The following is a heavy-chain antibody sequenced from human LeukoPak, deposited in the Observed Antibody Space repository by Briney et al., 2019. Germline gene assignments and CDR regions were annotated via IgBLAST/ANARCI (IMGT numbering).Heavy chain of an antibody. V-gene: IGHV4-39*02. CDR1: GGSISSRPYY. D-gene: IGHD3-22*01. Sequence: PSETLSLTCTVSGGSISSRPYYWGWIRQPPGKGLEWLGSFDYSGSTYYKPSLKSRVTISVDTSKNQFSLKLSSVTAADTAVYYCAREKIGYYDGSGRGWFDPWGQGTLVTVSS. CDR3: AREKIGYYDGSGRGWFDP. J-gene: IGHJ5*02. CDR2: FDYSGST.